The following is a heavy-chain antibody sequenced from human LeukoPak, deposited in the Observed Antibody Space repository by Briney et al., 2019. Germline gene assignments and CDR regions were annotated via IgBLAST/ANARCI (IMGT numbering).Heavy chain of an antibody. CDR3: ARVGRYSSGFEGY. J-gene: IGHJ4*02. CDR1: GFTFSSYG. D-gene: IGHD6-19*01. Sequence: GGSLRLSCAASGFTFSSYGMHWVRQAPGKGLEWVAFIRYDGSNKYYADSVKGRFTISRDNSKNTLYLQMNSLRAEDTAVYYCARVGRYSSGFEGYWGQGTLVTVSS. CDR2: IRYDGSNK. V-gene: IGHV3-30*02.